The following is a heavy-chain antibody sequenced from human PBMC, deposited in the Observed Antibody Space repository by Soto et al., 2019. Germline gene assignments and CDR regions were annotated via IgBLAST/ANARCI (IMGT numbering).Heavy chain of an antibody. CDR2: IKTKSGGGTT. V-gene: IGHV3-15*01. CDR1: GFAFSDAS. J-gene: IGHJ4*02. D-gene: IGHD3-3*01. CDR3: APLASGHYGYDF. Sequence: DVQLVESGGDLVNPGGSLRLSCAASGFAFSDASMSWVRQAPGKGLEWVGRIKTKSGGGTTDYAAPVKGRFTISRDDSNNAVYLQMDSLKAEDTAVYSCAPLASGHYGYDFWGQGTLVTVS.